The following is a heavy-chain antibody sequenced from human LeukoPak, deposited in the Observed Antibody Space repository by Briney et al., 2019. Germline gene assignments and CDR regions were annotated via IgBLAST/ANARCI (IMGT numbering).Heavy chain of an antibody. D-gene: IGHD5-24*01. CDR2: IIPILGIA. V-gene: IGHV1-69*04. J-gene: IGHJ4*02. CDR1: GYTFTSYG. CDR3: ARDVGDGDGYNPDY. Sequence: GASVKVSCKASGYTFTSYGISWVRQAPGQGLEWMGRIIPILGIANYAQKFQGRVTITADKSTSTAYMELSSLRSEDTAVYYCARDVGDGDGYNPDYWGQGTLVTVSS.